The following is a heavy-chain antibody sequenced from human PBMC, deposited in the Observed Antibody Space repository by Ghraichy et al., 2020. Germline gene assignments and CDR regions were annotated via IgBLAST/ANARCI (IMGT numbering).Heavy chain of an antibody. J-gene: IGHJ4*02. CDR3: APNIVGATQPDY. Sequence: SVKVSCKASGGTFSSYAISWVRQAPGQGLEWMGRIIPILGIANYAQKFQGRVTITADKSTSTAYMELSSLRSEDTAVYYCAPNIVGATQPDYWGQGTLVTVSS. D-gene: IGHD1-26*01. V-gene: IGHV1-69*04. CDR1: GGTFSSYA. CDR2: IIPILGIA.